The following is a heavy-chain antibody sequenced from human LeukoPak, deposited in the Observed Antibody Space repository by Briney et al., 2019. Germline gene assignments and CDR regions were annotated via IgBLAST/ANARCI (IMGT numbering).Heavy chain of an antibody. V-gene: IGHV3-48*01. Sequence: PGGSLRLSCAGSGFSFSSYGMNWVRQAPGKGLEWVSYISSSSSTIYYADSVKGRFTISRDNSKNTLYLQMNSLRAEDTAVYYCAKGGRPMDVWGKGTTVTVSS. CDR3: AKGGRPMDV. J-gene: IGHJ6*04. CDR1: GFSFSSYG. CDR2: ISSSSSTI.